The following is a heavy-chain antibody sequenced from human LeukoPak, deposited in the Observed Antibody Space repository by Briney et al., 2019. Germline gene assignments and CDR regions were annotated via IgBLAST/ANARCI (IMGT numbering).Heavy chain of an antibody. D-gene: IGHD4-11*01. Sequence: PGGSLRLSCAAFGFTFSDYWMHWVRQAPGKGLVWVSRINPDGSSASYADSVKGRFTISRDNAKNTLYLQMNSLRAEDTAVYYCARFKVTVTSIPWGQGTLVTVSS. CDR3: ARFKVTVTSIP. CDR1: GFTFSDYW. CDR2: INPDGSSA. J-gene: IGHJ5*02. V-gene: IGHV3-74*01.